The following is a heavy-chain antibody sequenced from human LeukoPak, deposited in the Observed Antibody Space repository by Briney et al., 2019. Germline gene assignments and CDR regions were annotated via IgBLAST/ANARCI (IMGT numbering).Heavy chain of an antibody. CDR3: VRDFNWAFDY. J-gene: IGHJ4*02. CDR1: GDSVSSKSVS. Sequence: SQTLSLTCAISGDSVSSKSVSRNWVRQSPSRGLEYLGRTRYRSTWNTFYSLSVQGRITINADTSRNQVSLRLNSVTPEDTALYYCVRDFNWAFDYWGQGTLVTVSS. V-gene: IGHV6-1*01. CDR2: TRYRSTWNT. D-gene: IGHD7-27*01.